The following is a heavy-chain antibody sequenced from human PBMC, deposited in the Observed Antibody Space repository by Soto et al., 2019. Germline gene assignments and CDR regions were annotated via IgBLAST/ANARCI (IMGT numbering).Heavy chain of an antibody. CDR3: ARTLTPIAARPYYYYYMDV. D-gene: IGHD6-6*01. J-gene: IGHJ6*03. V-gene: IGHV2-26*01. CDR1: GFSLSNARMG. Sequence: PTLVNPTETLTLTCTVSGFSLSNARMGVSWIRQPPGKALEWLAHIFSNDEKSYSTSLKSRLTISKDTSKSQVVLTMTNMDPVDTATYYCARTLTPIAARPYYYYYMDVWGKGTTVTVSS. CDR2: IFSNDEK.